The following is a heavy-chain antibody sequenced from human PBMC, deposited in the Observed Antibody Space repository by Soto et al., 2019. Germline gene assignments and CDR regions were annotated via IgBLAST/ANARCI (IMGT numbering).Heavy chain of an antibody. Sequence: QLQLQESGPGLVKPSETLSLTCTVSGGSISSSGYYWGWIRQPPGKGLEWIGSIYYSGSTYYNPSLKSRLTISVDTSKNQFSLKLSSVTAADTALYYCARLGCSSTSCFFPDWFGPWGQGTLVTVSS. V-gene: IGHV4-39*01. J-gene: IGHJ5*01. CDR3: ARLGCSSTSCFFPDWFGP. CDR1: GGSISSSGYY. CDR2: IYYSGST. D-gene: IGHD2-2*01.